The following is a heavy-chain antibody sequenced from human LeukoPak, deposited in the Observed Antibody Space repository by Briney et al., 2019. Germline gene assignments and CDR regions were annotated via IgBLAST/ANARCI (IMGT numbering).Heavy chain of an antibody. CDR1: GGTFSSYA. V-gene: IGHV1-69*13. D-gene: IGHD6-6*01. CDR2: IIPIFGTA. Sequence: SVTVSRKASGGTFSSYAISWVRQAPGQGLEWMGGIIPIFGTANYAQKFQGRVTIIADESTSTAYMELSSLRSEDTAVYYCARVSIAARSPYYYGMDVWGQRTTVTVSS. J-gene: IGHJ6*02. CDR3: ARVSIAARSPYYYGMDV.